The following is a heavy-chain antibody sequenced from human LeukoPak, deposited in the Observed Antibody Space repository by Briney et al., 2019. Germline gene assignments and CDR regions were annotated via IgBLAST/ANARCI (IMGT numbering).Heavy chain of an antibody. D-gene: IGHD2-8*01. CDR2: FSGSGGTT. CDR1: GXXXXSYA. CDR3: ANGNRCTSPNCLGYYYFYMDV. V-gene: IGHV3-23*01. J-gene: IGHJ6*03. Sequence: GXXXXSYAMNWVRQAPGRGLEWVSGFSGSGGTTYYADSVKGRFTISRHNSKNTLYLQMNSLRAEDTAVYYCANGNRCTSPNCLGYYYFYMDVWGKGTTVTVSS.